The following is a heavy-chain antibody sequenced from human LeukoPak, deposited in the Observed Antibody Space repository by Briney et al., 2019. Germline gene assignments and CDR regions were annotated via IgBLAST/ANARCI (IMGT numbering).Heavy chain of an antibody. CDR2: IYYSGNT. Sequence: PSETLSLTCTVSSGSISITSYYWGWIRQSPGEGLEWIGSIYYSGNTYDNPSLKSRVTMSVDTSKNQFSLRLTSVTAADTAVYFCARHRTTHEYFDLWGRGTLVSVSS. J-gene: IGHJ2*01. CDR1: SGSISITSYY. CDR3: ARHRTTHEYFDL. V-gene: IGHV4-39*01. D-gene: IGHD2/OR15-2a*01.